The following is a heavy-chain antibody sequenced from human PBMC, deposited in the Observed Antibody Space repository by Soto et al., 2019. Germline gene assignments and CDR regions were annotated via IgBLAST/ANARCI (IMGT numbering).Heavy chain of an antibody. J-gene: IGHJ4*02. V-gene: IGHV1-18*01. Sequence: QVQLVQSGAEVRKPGASVKVSCKASGYTFTTSGISWVRQAPGQGLEWMAMISAYNGNTNYAQKFQGRVTLTTDTPTSTAYMELRCLKSDDTATYYCARVRGIPADADYWGQGSLVTVSS. D-gene: IGHD2-2*01. CDR3: ARVRGIPADADY. CDR2: ISAYNGNT. CDR1: GYTFTTSG.